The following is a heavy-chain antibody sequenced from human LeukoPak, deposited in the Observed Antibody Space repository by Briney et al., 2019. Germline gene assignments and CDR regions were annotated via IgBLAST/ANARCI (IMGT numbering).Heavy chain of an antibody. CDR3: AKEVSWNLHYFDY. Sequence: GGSLRLSCAASGFTFSSYAMIWVRQAPGKGLEWVSVISGSSGTTYYADSVKGRFTISRDNSKNTLYLQMNSLRAEDTAVYYCAKEVSWNLHYFDYSGQGTLVTVPS. V-gene: IGHV3-23*01. J-gene: IGHJ4*02. CDR2: ISGSSGTT. D-gene: IGHD1-1*01. CDR1: GFTFSSYA.